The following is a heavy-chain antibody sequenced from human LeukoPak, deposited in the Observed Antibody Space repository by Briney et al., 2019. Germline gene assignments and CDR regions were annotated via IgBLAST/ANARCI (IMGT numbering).Heavy chain of an antibody. CDR1: GFTFSNAW. V-gene: IGHV3-15*01. CDR2: IKSKTDGGTT. CDR3: TRRQPTGYYYYMDV. J-gene: IGHJ6*03. Sequence: GGPLRLSCAASGFTFSNAWMSWVRQAPGKGLEWVGRIKSKTDGGTTDYAAPVKGRFTISRDDSKNTLYLQMNSLKTEDTAVYYCTRRQPTGYYYYMDVWGKGTTVTVSS. D-gene: IGHD4-17*01.